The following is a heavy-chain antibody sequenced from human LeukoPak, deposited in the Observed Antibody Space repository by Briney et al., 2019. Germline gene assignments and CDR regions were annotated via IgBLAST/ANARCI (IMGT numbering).Heavy chain of an antibody. V-gene: IGHV4-4*07. CDR1: GGSISSYY. J-gene: IGHJ4*02. CDR2: IYASGSA. CDR3: ARDVAYGDYVDY. Sequence: SETLSLTCTVSGGSISSYYWSWIRQPAGKGLEWIGRIYASGSANYNPSLKSRATISVDTSKNQFSLKLSSVTAADTAVYYCARDVAYGDYVDYWGQGTLVTVSS. D-gene: IGHD4-17*01.